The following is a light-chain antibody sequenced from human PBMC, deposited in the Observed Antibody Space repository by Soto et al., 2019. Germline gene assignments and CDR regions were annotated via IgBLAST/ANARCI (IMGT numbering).Light chain of an antibody. CDR1: NSDVATYNF. CDR3: SSYTVTDTLV. Sequence: QSVLTQPASVSGSPGQTITISCTGSNSDVATYNFVSWYQQYPGKAPQLIISEVSNRPSGVSQRFSASKSGNTASLTISGLQTEDEADYFCSSYTVTDTLVFGGGTKVTVL. J-gene: IGLJ2*01. V-gene: IGLV2-14*01. CDR2: EVS.